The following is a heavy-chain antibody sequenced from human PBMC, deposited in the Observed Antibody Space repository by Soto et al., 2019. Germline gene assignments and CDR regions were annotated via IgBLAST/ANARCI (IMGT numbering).Heavy chain of an antibody. CDR3: ARDLLGLELRTDDAFDI. D-gene: IGHD1-7*01. J-gene: IGHJ3*02. CDR1: GFTFSSYS. CDR2: ISSSSSYI. V-gene: IGHV3-21*01. Sequence: GGSLRLSCAASGFTFSSYSMNWVRQAPGKGLEWVSSISSSSSYIYYADSVKGRFTISRDNAKNSLYLQMNSLRAEDTAVYYCARDLLGLELRTDDAFDIWGQGTMVTVSS.